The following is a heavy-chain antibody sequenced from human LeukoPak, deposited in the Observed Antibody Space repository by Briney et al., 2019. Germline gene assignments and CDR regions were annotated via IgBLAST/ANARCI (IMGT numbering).Heavy chain of an antibody. D-gene: IGHD3-22*01. CDR3: ARGRTRYYDSSGLLLY. V-gene: IGHV1-24*01. CDR1: GYTLTELS. Sequence: ASVKVSCKVSGYTLTELSMHWVRQAPGKGLEWMGGFDHGHGETIYAQKFQGRVTMTRNTSISTAYMELSSLRSEDTAVYYCARGRTRYYDSSGLLLYWGQGTLVTVSS. J-gene: IGHJ4*02. CDR2: FDHGHGET.